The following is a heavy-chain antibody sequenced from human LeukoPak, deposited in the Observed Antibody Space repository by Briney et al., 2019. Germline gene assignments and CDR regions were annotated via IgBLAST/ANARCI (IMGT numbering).Heavy chain of an antibody. Sequence: SETLSLTCTVSGGSISSSSYYWGWIRQPPGKGLEWIGSIYYSGSIYYNPSLKSRVTISVDTSKNQFSLKLSSVTAADTAVYYCSGAWSINWFDPWGQGTLVTVSS. CDR1: GGSISSSSYY. CDR3: SGAWSINWFDP. J-gene: IGHJ5*02. D-gene: IGHD2-8*02. CDR2: IYYSGSI. V-gene: IGHV4-39*01.